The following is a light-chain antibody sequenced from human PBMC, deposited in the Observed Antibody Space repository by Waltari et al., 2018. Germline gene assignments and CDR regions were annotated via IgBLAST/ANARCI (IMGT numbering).Light chain of an antibody. CDR1: QSVLYSSNNRNY. V-gene: IGKV4-1*01. Sequence: DIVMTQSPDSLAVSLGERASINCKSSQSVLYSSNNRNYLAWYQQKQGQPPKLLIYWASTRESGVPDRFSGSGSGTDFTLTISSLQAEDVAVYYCQQYYTTPHFGQGTRLEIK. CDR2: WAS. CDR3: QQYYTTPH. J-gene: IGKJ5*01.